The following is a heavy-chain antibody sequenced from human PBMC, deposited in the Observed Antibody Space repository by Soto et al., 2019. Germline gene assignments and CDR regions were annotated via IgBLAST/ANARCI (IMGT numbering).Heavy chain of an antibody. Sequence: ETLSLTCTVSGGSVSNSNYYWGWIRQSPGKGLEWIGSVYYRGRSYSKSSVKSRVTISVDTSKNQFSLNLNSVTASDTAVYYCVSQRTSVLTQAYFDYWGPGALVTVSS. J-gene: IGHJ4*02. CDR2: VYYRGRS. V-gene: IGHV4-39*01. D-gene: IGHD2-8*01. CDR1: GGSVSNSNYY. CDR3: VSQRTSVLTQAYFDY.